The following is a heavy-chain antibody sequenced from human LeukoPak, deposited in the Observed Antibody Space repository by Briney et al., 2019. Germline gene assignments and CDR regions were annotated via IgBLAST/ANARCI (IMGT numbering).Heavy chain of an antibody. CDR1: GGSISSYY. J-gene: IGHJ5*02. CDR2: IYNSGST. V-gene: IGHV4-59*08. CDR3: ARHQRPLGFEFNP. D-gene: IGHD1-26*01. Sequence: SETLSLTCTVSGGSISSYYWSWIRQPPGKGLEWIGYIYNSGSTNYNPSLKSRVTISVDTSKNQFSLKLSSVTAADTAVYYCARHQRPLGFEFNPWAREPWSPSPQ.